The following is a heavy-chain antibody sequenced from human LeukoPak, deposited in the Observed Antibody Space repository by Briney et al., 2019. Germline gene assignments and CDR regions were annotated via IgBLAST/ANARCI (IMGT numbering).Heavy chain of an antibody. Sequence: GGSLRLSCAASGFTFSSYAMSWVRQAPGKGLEWVSAISGSGGSTYYAGSVKGRFTISRDNSKNTLYLQMNSLRAEDTAVYYCAAVWWLPSPYFDYWGQGTLVTVSS. CDR2: ISGSGGST. V-gene: IGHV3-23*01. J-gene: IGHJ4*02. D-gene: IGHD5-12*01. CDR1: GFTFSSYA. CDR3: AAVWWLPSPYFDY.